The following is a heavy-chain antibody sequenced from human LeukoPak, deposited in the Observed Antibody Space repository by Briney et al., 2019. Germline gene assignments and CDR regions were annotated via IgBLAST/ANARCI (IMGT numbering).Heavy chain of an antibody. CDR1: GYTFTSYD. CDR2: MNPNSGNT. V-gene: IGHV1-8*03. J-gene: IGHJ4*02. D-gene: IGHD3-22*01. CDR3: ARGGPGITMIVVVIPSDY. Sequence: ASVKVSCKASGYTFTSYDINWVRQATGQGLEWMGWMNPNSGNTGYAQRFQGRVTITRNTSISTAYMELSSLRSEDTAVYYCARGGPGITMIVVVIPSDYWGQGTLVTVSS.